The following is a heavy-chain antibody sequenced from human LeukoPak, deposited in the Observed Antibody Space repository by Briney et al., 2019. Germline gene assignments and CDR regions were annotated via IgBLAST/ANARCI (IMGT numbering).Heavy chain of an antibody. CDR3: ARGSGAWYYYGMDV. CDR1: GFTFSEHY. D-gene: IGHD6-19*01. J-gene: IGHJ6*02. Sequence: PGGSLRLSCAASGFTFSEHYMSWIRQAPGKGLEWVSYISSSDTPIYYADSVKGRFAISRDNAKKSCYLQMNSLRAEDTAIYYCARGSGAWYYYGMDVWGQGTTVTVSS. V-gene: IGHV3-11*01. CDR2: ISSSDTPI.